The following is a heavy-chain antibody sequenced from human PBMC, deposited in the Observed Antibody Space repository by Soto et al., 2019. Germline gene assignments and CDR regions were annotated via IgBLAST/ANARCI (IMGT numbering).Heavy chain of an antibody. CDR3: ARVGYYDSSGYYSYYFDY. CDR1: GFTFSSYG. V-gene: IGHV3-33*01. D-gene: IGHD3-22*01. J-gene: IGHJ4*02. CDR2: IWYDGSNK. Sequence: QVQLVESGGGVVQPGRSLRLSCAASGFTFSSYGMHWVRQAPGKGLEWVAVIWYDGSNKYYADSVKGRFTISRDNSKNTPYLQMNSLRAEDTAVYYCARVGYYDSSGYYSYYFDYWGQGTLVTVSS.